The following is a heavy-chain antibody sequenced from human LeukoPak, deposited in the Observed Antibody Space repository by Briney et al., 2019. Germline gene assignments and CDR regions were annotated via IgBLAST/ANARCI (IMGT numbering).Heavy chain of an antibody. V-gene: IGHV4-59*11. CDR2: IYYSGST. D-gene: IGHD6-19*01. CDR1: GGSISSHY. CDR3: ARGSGWYYY. J-gene: IGHJ4*02. Sequence: SETLSLTCTVSGGSISSHYWSWIRQPPGKGLEWIGYIYYSGSTNYNPSLKSRVTMSVDTSKNQFSLKLSSVTAADTAVYYCARGSGWYYYWGQGTLVTVSS.